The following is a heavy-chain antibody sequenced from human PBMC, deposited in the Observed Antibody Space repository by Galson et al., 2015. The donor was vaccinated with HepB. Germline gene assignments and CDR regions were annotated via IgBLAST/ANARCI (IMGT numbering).Heavy chain of an antibody. Sequence: SLRLSCAASGFTFSSYAMHWVRQAPGKGLEWVAVISYDGSNKYYADSVKGRFTISRDNSKNTLYLQMNSLRAEDTAVYYCARTILTGYSYYYYGMDVWGQGTTVTVSS. CDR1: GFTFSSYA. V-gene: IGHV3-30-3*01. J-gene: IGHJ6*02. CDR2: ISYDGSNK. CDR3: ARTILTGYSYYYYGMDV. D-gene: IGHD3-9*01.